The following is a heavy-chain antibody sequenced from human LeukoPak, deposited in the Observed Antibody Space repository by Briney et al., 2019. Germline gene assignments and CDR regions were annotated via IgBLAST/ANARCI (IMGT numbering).Heavy chain of an antibody. Sequence: PSETLSLTCTVSGGSISSSSYYWGWIRQPPGKGLEWIGSIYYSGSTYYNPSLKSRVTISVDTSKNQFSLKLSSVTAADTAVCYCARHWRTRFDYWGQGTLVTVSS. CDR1: GGSISSSSYY. V-gene: IGHV4-39*01. CDR2: IYYSGST. J-gene: IGHJ4*02. CDR3: ARHWRTRFDY.